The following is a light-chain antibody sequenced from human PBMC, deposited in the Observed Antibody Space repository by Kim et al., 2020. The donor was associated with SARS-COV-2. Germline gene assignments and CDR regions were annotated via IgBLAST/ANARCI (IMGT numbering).Light chain of an antibody. J-gene: IGKJ1*01. CDR3: LQYNTYPWT. CDR2: AAS. CDR1: QGISND. V-gene: IGKV1-6*01. Sequence: ASVGDRVTIACRESQGISNDLGWYQQKPGKAPKLLIYAASTLQSGVPSRFSGSGSGTDFTLTISSLQPEDFATYYCLQYNTYPWTFGQGTKVDIK.